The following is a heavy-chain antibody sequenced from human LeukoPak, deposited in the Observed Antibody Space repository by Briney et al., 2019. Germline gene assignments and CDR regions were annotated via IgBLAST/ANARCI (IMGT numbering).Heavy chain of an antibody. CDR3: ARTIGYSYGFQSVLDY. CDR2: INPSGGST. J-gene: IGHJ4*02. D-gene: IGHD5-18*01. V-gene: IGHV1-46*01. CDR1: GYTFTSYY. Sequence: ASVKVSCKASGYTFTSYYMHWVRQAPGQGLEWMGIINPSGGSTSYAQKFQGRVTMTGDTSTSTVYMELSSLRSEDTAVYYCARTIGYSYGFQSVLDYWGQGTLVTVSS.